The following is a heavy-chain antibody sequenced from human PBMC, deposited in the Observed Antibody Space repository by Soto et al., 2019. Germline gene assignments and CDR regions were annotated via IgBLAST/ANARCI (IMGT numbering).Heavy chain of an antibody. CDR2: ISPSNDNS. CDR3: SREGGNTGTSDY. Sequence: QVQMVQSGAEVKKPGTSEKVACKASGYAFINYAVTWVRQPPGEGLEWMGWISPSNDNSYSAQKFQDRVTMSTEKSSSTAYMELRRLTSDDTAVYYCSREGGNTGTSDYWGQGTLVTVSS. D-gene: IGHD1-7*01. J-gene: IGHJ4*02. CDR1: GYAFINYA. V-gene: IGHV1-18*01.